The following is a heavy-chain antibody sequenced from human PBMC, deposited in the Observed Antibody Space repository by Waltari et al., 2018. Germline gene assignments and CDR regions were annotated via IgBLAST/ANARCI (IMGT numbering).Heavy chain of an antibody. J-gene: IGHJ4*02. CDR3: ARDVRSYFDY. CDR2: IKQEGIEK. Sequence: EVQLVESGGGLVQPGGSLRLSCAASGFTFSSYWMSWVRQAPGKGLEWVANIKQEGIEKYYVASVKGRFTISRDNAKNSRYLQMNSLRADDTAVYYCARDVRSYFDYWGQGTLVTVSS. V-gene: IGHV3-7*01. CDR1: GFTFSSYW.